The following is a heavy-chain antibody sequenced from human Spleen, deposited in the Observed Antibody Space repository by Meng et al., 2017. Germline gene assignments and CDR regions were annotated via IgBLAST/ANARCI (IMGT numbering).Heavy chain of an antibody. CDR2: IFSNDQK. CDR3: ARRGAATWGEDFDS. J-gene: IGHJ4*02. CDR1: GFSLSIARMG. V-gene: IGHV2-26*01. Sequence: SGPTLVKPTETLTLTCTVSGFSLSIARMGVSWIRQPPGKALEWLAHIFSNDQKSYSTSLKSRLTISKDTSRSQVVLTMTNMDPVDTATYFCARRGAATWGEDFDSWGQGTLVTVSS. D-gene: IGHD6-13*01.